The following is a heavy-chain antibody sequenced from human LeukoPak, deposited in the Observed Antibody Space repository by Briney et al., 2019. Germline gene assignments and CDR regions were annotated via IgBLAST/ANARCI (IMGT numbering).Heavy chain of an antibody. J-gene: IGHJ4*02. V-gene: IGHV4-4*02. CDR3: ARVRNDILTGYYLFDY. CDR2: IYHSGGT. Sequence: SGTLSLTCAVSGGSISSSNWWSWVRQPPGKGLEWIGEIYHSGGTNYNPSLKSRVTISVDKSKNQFSLKLSSVTAADTAVYYCARVRNDILTGYYLFDYWGQGTLVTVSS. CDR1: GGSISSSNW. D-gene: IGHD3-9*01.